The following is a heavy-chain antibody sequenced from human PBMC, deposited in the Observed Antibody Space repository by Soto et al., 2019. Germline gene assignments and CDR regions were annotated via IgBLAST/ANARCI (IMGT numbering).Heavy chain of an antibody. CDR2: IKQDGSEK. D-gene: IGHD1-26*01. CDR3: ARVGGSYLYYYYGMDV. V-gene: IGHV3-7*01. Sequence: EVLLVESGGGLVQPGGSLRLSCAASGFTFSSYWMSWVRQAPGKGLEWVANIKQDGSEKYYVDSVKGRFTISRDNAKNALYLQMNSLRAEDTAVYYCARVGGSYLYYYYGMDVWGQGTTVTVSS. CDR1: GFTFSSYW. J-gene: IGHJ6*02.